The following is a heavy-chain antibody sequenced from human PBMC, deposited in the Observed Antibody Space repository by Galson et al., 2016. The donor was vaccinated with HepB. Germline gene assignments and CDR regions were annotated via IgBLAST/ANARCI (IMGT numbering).Heavy chain of an antibody. V-gene: IGHV3-48*03. CDR2: IGRSGSPI. J-gene: IGHJ4*02. CDR3: ARDVVGAAFDS. CDR1: GFTFRTYY. Sequence: SLRLTCAASGFTFRTYYMSWVRQGPGKGLEWVSYIGRSGSPIYYADSVQGRFTISRDNAKNSLYLQMNSLRAEDTAVYYCARDVVGAAFDSWGQGTLVTVSS. D-gene: IGHD1-26*01.